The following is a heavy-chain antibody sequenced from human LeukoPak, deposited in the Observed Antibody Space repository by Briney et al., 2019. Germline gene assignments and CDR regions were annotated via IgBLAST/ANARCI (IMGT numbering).Heavy chain of an antibody. CDR1: GYTFTSYD. Sequence: ASVKVSCKASGYTFTSYDINWVRQATGQGLEWMGWMNPNSGNTGYAQKFQGRVTITRNTSISTAYMELSSLRSEDTAVYYCARGRGLMGIAASSDYWGQGTLVTVSS. CDR3: ARGRGLMGIAASSDY. J-gene: IGHJ4*02. CDR2: MNPNSGNT. V-gene: IGHV1-8*03. D-gene: IGHD6-13*01.